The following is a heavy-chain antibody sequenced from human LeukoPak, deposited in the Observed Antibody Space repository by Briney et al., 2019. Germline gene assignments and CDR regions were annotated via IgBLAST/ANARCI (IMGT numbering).Heavy chain of an antibody. CDR2: ISGSGADT. J-gene: IGHJ4*02. CDR1: GFTFSRSA. V-gene: IGHV3-23*01. CDR3: AKEGRLSVAAVVVENYFDY. D-gene: IGHD3-22*01. Sequence: GGSLRLPCVGSGFTFSRSAMSWVRLAPGKGLEWVSGISGSGADTYYTDSVKGRFTISRDNSGTTVSLQMNSLTTDDTAEYFCAKEGRLSVAAVVVENYFDYLSRGTPVIVSA.